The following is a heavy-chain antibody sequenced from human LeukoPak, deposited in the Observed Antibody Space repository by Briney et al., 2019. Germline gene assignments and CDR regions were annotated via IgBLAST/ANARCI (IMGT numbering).Heavy chain of an antibody. J-gene: IGHJ4*02. CDR3: AKGPYSGSWYYFDY. D-gene: IGHD6-13*01. V-gene: IGHV3-23*01. CDR1: GFTFSSYG. Sequence: GGTLRLSCAASGFTFSSYGMSWVRQAPGKGLEWVSAISGSGGSTYYADSVKGRFTISRDNSKNTLYLQMNSLRAEDTAVYYCAKGPYSGSWYYFDYWGQGTLVTVSS. CDR2: ISGSGGST.